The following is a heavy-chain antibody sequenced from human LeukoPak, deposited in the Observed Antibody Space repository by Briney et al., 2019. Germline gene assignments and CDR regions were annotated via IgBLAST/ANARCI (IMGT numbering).Heavy chain of an antibody. V-gene: IGHV6-1*01. CDR3: ARGGYGMTVAQFDY. CDR2: TYYRSKWYN. D-gene: IGHD6-19*01. J-gene: IGHJ4*02. CDR1: GDSVSNNRAT. Sequence: SQTLSLTCGISGDSVSNNRATWNWIRQSPSRGLEWLGRTYYRSKWYNDYAVSVKSRLTINPDTSKNQFSLQLDSVTPEDTAVYYCARGGYGMTVAQFDYWGQETLVTVSS.